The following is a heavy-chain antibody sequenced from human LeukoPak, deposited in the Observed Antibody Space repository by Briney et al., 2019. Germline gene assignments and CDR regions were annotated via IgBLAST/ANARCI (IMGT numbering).Heavy chain of an antibody. D-gene: IGHD6-19*01. Sequence: ASVKVSFKASGYTFTSYYMHWVRQAPGQGLEWMGIINPRGGNTNNAQKFQGRFTMTKDTSTSTAYMELRSLGSDDTAVYYCARDPTNTSGRYVYLDYWGQGTLVTVSS. CDR2: INPRGGNT. CDR1: GYTFTSYY. V-gene: IGHV1-46*01. J-gene: IGHJ4*02. CDR3: ARDPTNTSGRYVYLDY.